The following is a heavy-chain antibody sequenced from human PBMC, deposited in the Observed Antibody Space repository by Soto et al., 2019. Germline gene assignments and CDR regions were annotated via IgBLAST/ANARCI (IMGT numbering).Heavy chain of an antibody. D-gene: IGHD2-15*01. CDR2: SA. CDR3: AREGPPDIAWFDP. CDR1: GGTFSIYT. J-gene: IGHJ5*02. Sequence: QVQLVQSGAEVKKPGSSVKVSCKASGGTFSIYTISWVRQAPGQGLEWMGGSANSAQKFQGRLTVTADASTSTVYWELSSLTSEDTAVYYCAREGPPDIAWFDPWGQGTLVSVSS. V-gene: IGHV1-69*01.